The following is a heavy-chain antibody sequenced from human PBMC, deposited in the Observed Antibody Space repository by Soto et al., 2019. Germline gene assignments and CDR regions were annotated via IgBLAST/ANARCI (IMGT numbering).Heavy chain of an antibody. J-gene: IGHJ5*02. CDR3: ASDRRLAHTSWFDP. CDR2: IYYRGST. Sequence: QVQLQESGPGLVKPSQTLSLTCTVSGGSISSGDYYWSWIRQPPGKGLEWIGYIYYRGSTYYNPSLKRRVTISVDTSKNQFSLKLSSVTAADTAVYYCASDRRLAHTSWFDPWGQGTLVTVSS. V-gene: IGHV4-30-4*01. CDR1: GGSISSGDYY.